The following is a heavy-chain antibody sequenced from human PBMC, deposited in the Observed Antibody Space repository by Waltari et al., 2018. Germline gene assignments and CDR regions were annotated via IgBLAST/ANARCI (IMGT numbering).Heavy chain of an antibody. J-gene: IGHJ4*02. D-gene: IGHD3-3*01. CDR2: IAYNGRT. Sequence: QVQLQESGPGLVKPSETLSLTCAVSGDSINNYYWNWIRQPPGKELEWSRYIAYNGRTNYNPSLKSRVTISVDTSKTQFSLKLTSVTAADTAVYYCGRSYDFWSGYPLDYWGPGSLVTVSS. CDR1: GDSINNYY. CDR3: GRSYDFWSGYPLDY. V-gene: IGHV4-59*01.